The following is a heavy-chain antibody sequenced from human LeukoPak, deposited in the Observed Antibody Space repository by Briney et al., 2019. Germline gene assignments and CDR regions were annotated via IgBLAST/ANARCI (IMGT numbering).Heavy chain of an antibody. CDR1: GYTFTSYD. D-gene: IGHD1-26*01. CDR2: MNPNSGNT. V-gene: IGHV1-8*03. Sequence: GASVKVSCKASGYTFTSYDINWVRQATGQGLEWMGWMNPNSGNTGYAQKFQGRVTITRNTSISTAYMELSSLRSEDTAVYYCARGSELGQYFDYWGQGTLVTVSS. J-gene: IGHJ4*02. CDR3: ARGSELGQYFDY.